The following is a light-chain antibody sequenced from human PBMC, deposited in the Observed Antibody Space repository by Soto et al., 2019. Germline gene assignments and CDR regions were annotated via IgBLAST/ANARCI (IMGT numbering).Light chain of an antibody. CDR2: AAS. V-gene: IGKV3D-20*01. CDR1: KRVGGSY. CDR3: QQYGSSPLT. Sequence: EIVLTQSPATLSLSPGERATLSWGATKRVGGSYLAWYKQKPGRAPRLLIYAASNRATGIPDRFSGSGSGTDFILTISSLEPEDFAVYYCQQYGSSPLTFGQGTRLQIK. J-gene: IGKJ5*01.